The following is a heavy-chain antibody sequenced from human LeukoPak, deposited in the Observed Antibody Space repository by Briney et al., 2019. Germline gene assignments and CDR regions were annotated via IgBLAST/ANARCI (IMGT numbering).Heavy chain of an antibody. CDR1: GFTFSNYA. Sequence: PGGSLRVSCAASGFTFSNYAMSWVRQAPGKGLEWVSVISGSGDSTYFADSVKGRFTISRDNSKNTLYLQMSSLRAEDTAVYYCARVASVGSILTYFDYWGQGTLVTVSS. D-gene: IGHD2-21*02. J-gene: IGHJ4*02. CDR2: ISGSGDST. V-gene: IGHV3-23*01. CDR3: ARVASVGSILTYFDY.